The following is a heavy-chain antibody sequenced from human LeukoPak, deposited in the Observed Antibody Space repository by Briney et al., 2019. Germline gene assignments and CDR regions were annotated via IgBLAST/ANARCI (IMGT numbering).Heavy chain of an antibody. Sequence: ASVKVSCKASGYTFTGYYMHWVRQAPGQGLEWMGIINPTGGDTSYGQKFQGRVTVTRDTSTSTVYMELSSLRSEDTAVYYCARGYDILTGFIEFDPWGQGTLVTVSS. V-gene: IGHV1-46*01. CDR3: ARGYDILTGFIEFDP. CDR2: INPTGGDT. CDR1: GYTFTGYY. D-gene: IGHD3-9*01. J-gene: IGHJ5*02.